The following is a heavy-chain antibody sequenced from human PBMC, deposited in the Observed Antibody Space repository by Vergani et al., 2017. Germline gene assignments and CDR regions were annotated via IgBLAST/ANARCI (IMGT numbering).Heavy chain of an antibody. Sequence: EVQLVESGGGLVQPGGSLRLSCAASGFTFSSSWMSWVRQAPGKGLEWVANIKQDGSEKYYVDSVKGRFTISRDNAKNSLYLQMNSLRAEDTTVYYCARDISPGYCSSTSCQRWFDPWSQGTLVTVSS. J-gene: IGHJ5*02. D-gene: IGHD2-2*01. CDR2: IKQDGSEK. CDR3: ARDISPGYCSSTSCQRWFDP. V-gene: IGHV3-7*01. CDR1: GFTFSSSW.